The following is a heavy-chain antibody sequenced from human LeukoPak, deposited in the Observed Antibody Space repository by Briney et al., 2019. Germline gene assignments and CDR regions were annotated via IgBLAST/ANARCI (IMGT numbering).Heavy chain of an antibody. CDR1: GGTFSSYA. CDR3: AREGYYYDSSGYYGFGSY. D-gene: IGHD3-22*01. V-gene: IGHV1-69*13. CDR2: IIPIFGTA. J-gene: IGHJ4*02. Sequence: SVKVSCKASGGTFSSYAISWVRQAPGQGLEWMGGIIPIFGTANYAQKFQGRVTITADESTSTAYMELSSLRSEDTAVYYCAREGYYYDSSGYYGFGSYWGQGTLVTVSS.